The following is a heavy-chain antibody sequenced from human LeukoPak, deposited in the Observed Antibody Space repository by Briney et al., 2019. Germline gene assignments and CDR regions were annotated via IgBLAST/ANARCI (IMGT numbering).Heavy chain of an antibody. J-gene: IGHJ4*02. CDR2: ISAYNGNT. D-gene: IGHD1-26*01. CDR1: GYTFTSYG. CDR3: ARGAESWELFTLFDY. Sequence: ASVKVSCKASGYTFTSYGISWVRQAPGQGLEWMGWISAYNGNTNYAQKLQGRVTMTTDTSTSTAYMELRSLRSDDTAVYYCARGAESWELFTLFDYWGQGTLVTVSS. V-gene: IGHV1-18*01.